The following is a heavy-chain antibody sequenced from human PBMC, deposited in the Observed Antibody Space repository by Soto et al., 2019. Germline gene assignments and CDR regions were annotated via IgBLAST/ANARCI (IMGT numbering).Heavy chain of an antibody. CDR1: GFTFSSYA. CDR3: ASDEWELRIDY. V-gene: IGHV3-30-3*01. D-gene: IGHD1-26*01. Sequence: ESGGGVVQPGRSLRLSCAASGFTFSSYAMHWVHQAPGKGLEWVAVISYDGSNKYYADSVKGRFTISRDNSKNTLYLQMNSLRAEDTAVYYCASDEWELRIDYWGQGTLVTVSS. J-gene: IGHJ4*02. CDR2: ISYDGSNK.